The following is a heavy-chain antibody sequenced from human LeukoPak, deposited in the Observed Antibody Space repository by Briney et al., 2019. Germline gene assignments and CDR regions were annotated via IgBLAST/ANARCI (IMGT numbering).Heavy chain of an antibody. D-gene: IGHD1-26*01. Sequence: GGSLRLSCAASGFTFSSCGMHWVRQAPGKGLEWVSSINDRGDDTYYADSVKGRFTISRDNAKNSLYLQMNSLRAEDTAVYFCAREIIGGASFLDYWGQGTLVTVSS. V-gene: IGHV3-21*01. CDR3: AREIIGGASFLDY. CDR2: INDRGDDT. J-gene: IGHJ4*02. CDR1: GFTFSSCG.